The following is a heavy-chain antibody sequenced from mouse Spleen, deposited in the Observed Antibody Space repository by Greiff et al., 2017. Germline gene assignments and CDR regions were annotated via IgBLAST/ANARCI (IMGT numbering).Heavy chain of an antibody. J-gene: IGHJ2*01. CDR2: ISYDGSN. CDR1: GYSITSGYY. V-gene: IGHV3-6*01. D-gene: IGHD1-2*01. Sequence: ESGPGLVKPSQSLSLTCSVPGYSITSGYYWNWIRQFPGNKLEWMGYISYDGSNNYNPSLKNRISITRDTSKNQFFLKLNSVTTEDTATYYCAREGYYGLGRFDYWGQGTTLTVSS. CDR3: AREGYYGLGRFDY.